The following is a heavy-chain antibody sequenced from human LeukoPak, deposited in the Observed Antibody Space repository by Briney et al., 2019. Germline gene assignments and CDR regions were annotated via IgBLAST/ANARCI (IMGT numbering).Heavy chain of an antibody. CDR3: ARDRVRDTAMALDIGY. Sequence: GGSLRLSCAASGFTFNSYWMSWVRQAPGKGLEWVANIKQDGSEKYYVDSVKGRFTISRDNAKNSLCLQMNSLRAEDTAVYYCARDRVRDTAMALDIGYWGQGTLVTVSS. J-gene: IGHJ4*02. V-gene: IGHV3-7*01. CDR2: IKQDGSEK. CDR1: GFTFNSYW. D-gene: IGHD5-18*01.